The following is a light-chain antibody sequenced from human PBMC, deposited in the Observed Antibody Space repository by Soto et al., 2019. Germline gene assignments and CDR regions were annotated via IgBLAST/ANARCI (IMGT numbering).Light chain of an antibody. CDR1: QGIGNY. J-gene: IGKJ1*01. CDR2: AVS. Sequence: DIQMTQSPSAMSASVGDRVTITCRASQGIGNYLAWFQQKPGKVPKRLIYAVSSLLSGVPSRFSGSGSGTDFTLTISSMPAEDSANYYCQQANSFPRTFGQRTKVDIK. CDR3: QQANSFPRT. V-gene: IGKV1-12*01.